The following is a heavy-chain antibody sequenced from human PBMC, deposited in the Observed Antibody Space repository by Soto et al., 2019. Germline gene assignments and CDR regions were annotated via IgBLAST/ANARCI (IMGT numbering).Heavy chain of an antibody. Sequence: AETLSITCAVSGCSISSSNWGSWVRPPPGKGLEWIGEIYHSGSTNYNPTLKSRVIISLDTSKNQFSLNLDSMTAADTAVYYCARVQTTVITGAPYYFDYWGQGTLVTVSS. CDR3: ARVQTTVITGAPYYFDY. D-gene: IGHD4-17*01. V-gene: IGHV4-4*02. CDR1: GCSISSSNW. J-gene: IGHJ4*02. CDR2: IYHSGST.